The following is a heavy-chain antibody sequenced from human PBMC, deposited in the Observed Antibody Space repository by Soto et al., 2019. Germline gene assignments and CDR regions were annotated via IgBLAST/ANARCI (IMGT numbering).Heavy chain of an antibody. J-gene: IGHJ6*02. D-gene: IGHD6-6*01. Sequence: ASVKISCNASGGTFSSYSISWVRRATGQRLEWMVGIIPIFGTANYSKTSQRRDTITADASTSTAYIELSSLRTEYATANYCWREIGFRTAARLDYCMDVWGQGTTVTVSS. CDR3: WREIGFRTAARLDYCMDV. V-gene: IGHV1-69*13. CDR2: IIPIFGTA. CDR1: GGTFSSYS.